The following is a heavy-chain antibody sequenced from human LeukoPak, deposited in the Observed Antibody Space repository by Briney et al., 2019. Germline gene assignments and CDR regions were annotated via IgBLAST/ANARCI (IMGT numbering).Heavy chain of an antibody. Sequence: PSETLSLTCTVSAGSISSYYWSWIRQPPGKGLEWIGYIYYSGSTNYNPSLKSRVTISVDTSKNQFSLKLSSVTAADTAVYYCARGPFTIFIGMDVWGQGTTVTVSS. CDR3: ARGPFTIFIGMDV. V-gene: IGHV4-59*01. CDR2: IYYSGST. D-gene: IGHD3-3*01. CDR1: AGSISSYY. J-gene: IGHJ6*02.